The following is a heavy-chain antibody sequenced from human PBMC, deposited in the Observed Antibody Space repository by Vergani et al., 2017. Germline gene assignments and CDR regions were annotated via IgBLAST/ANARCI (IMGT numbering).Heavy chain of an antibody. CDR3: ARGSVLLWFGEGSAIDP. CDR2: INHSGST. D-gene: IGHD3-10*01. V-gene: IGHV4-34*01. J-gene: IGHJ5*02. Sequence: QVQLQQWGAGLLKPSETLSLTCAVYGGSFSGYYWSWIRQPPGKGLEWIGEINHSGSTNYNPSLKSRVTISVDTSKNQFSLKLSSVTAADTAVYYWARGSVLLWFGEGSAIDPWGQGTLVTVSS. CDR1: GGSFSGYY.